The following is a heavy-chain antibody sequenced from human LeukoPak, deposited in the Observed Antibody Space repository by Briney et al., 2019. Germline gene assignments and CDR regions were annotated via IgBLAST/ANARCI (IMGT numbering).Heavy chain of an antibody. D-gene: IGHD5-12*01. V-gene: IGHV1-2*02. CDR1: GYIFTGYY. Sequence: ASVKVSCKASGYIFTGYYMHWVRHATGQGLEWMGWINPNSGGTNYAQKFQGRVTMTRDTSISTAYMELSRLRSDDTDVYYCARDRDSGYDLWFDPWGQGTLVTVSS. J-gene: IGHJ5*02. CDR3: ARDRDSGYDLWFDP. CDR2: INPNSGGT.